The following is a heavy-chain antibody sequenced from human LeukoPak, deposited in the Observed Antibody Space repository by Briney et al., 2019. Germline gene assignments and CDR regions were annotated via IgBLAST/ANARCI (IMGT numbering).Heavy chain of an antibody. CDR1: GFTLTTYA. D-gene: IGHD3-10*01. J-gene: IGHJ4*02. CDR3: ARTMVRGVILPSQGLGVDY. Sequence: GGSLRLSCAASGFTLTTYAMTWVRQAPGKGREWVSAISGGVYTTYYADSVRGWFTVSKDNSENTLYLQMNSLRAEDTAVYYCARTMVRGVILPSQGLGVDYWGQGTLVTVSS. V-gene: IGHV3-23*01. CDR2: ISGGVYTT.